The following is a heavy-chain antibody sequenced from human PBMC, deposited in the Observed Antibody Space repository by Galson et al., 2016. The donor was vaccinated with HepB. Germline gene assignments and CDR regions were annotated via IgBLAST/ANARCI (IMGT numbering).Heavy chain of an antibody. D-gene: IGHD2-21*02. Sequence: ETLSLTCTVSGGSIRSYYWSWIRQPAGKGLEWIGRIYTSGTTNYNPSLKSRVTMSVDTSQNQFSLKLNSVTAADTVVYYCARTLFCACDCDAFDIWGQGTVVTVSS. CDR3: ARTLFCACDCDAFDI. V-gene: IGHV4-4*07. CDR1: GGSIRSYY. J-gene: IGHJ3*02. CDR2: IYTSGTT.